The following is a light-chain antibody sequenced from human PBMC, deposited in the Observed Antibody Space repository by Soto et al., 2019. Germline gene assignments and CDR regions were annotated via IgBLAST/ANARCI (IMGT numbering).Light chain of an antibody. J-gene: IGKJ1*01. CDR1: QSVSSSY. Sequence: IVLTQSPGTLSLSPGESATLSCRASQSVSSSYLAWYQQKPGQVPRLLIYGASNRATGVPDRFSGSGSGTVFTLTISSLQSDDFAVYYCQQYLDWPRTFGQGTKVDIK. V-gene: IGKV3-15*01. CDR3: QQYLDWPRT. CDR2: GAS.